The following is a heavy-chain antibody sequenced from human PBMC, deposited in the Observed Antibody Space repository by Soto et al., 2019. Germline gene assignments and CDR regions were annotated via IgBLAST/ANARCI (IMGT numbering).Heavy chain of an antibody. Sequence: SVKVSCKASGGTFSSYTISWVRQAPGQGLEWMGRIIPILGIANYAQKFQGRVTITADKSTSTAYMELSSLRSGDTAVYYCAREGSSSSSWFDPWGQGTLVTVSS. V-gene: IGHV1-69*04. CDR1: GGTFSSYT. D-gene: IGHD6-6*01. CDR3: AREGSSSSSWFDP. J-gene: IGHJ5*02. CDR2: IIPILGIA.